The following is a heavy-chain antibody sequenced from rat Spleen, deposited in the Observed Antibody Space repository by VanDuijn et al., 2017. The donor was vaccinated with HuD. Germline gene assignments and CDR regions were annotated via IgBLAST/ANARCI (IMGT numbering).Heavy chain of an antibody. Sequence: QVQLQQSGAELAKPGSSVKISCKASGYTFTSYDISWIKQTTGQGLEYIGYINTGSGGTFHNEKFKGKATLTVDKSSSTAYMQLSSLTPEDTAVYYCAKFGVRDYWGQGVMVTVSS. CDR3: AKFGVRDY. CDR2: INTGSGGT. D-gene: IGHD4-3*01. CDR1: GYTFTSYD. V-gene: IGHV1-57*01. J-gene: IGHJ2*01.